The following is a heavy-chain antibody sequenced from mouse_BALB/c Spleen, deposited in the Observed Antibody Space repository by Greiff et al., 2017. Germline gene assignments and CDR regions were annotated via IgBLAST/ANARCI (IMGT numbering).Heavy chain of an antibody. CDR1: GFSLTSYG. CDR2: IWGDGST. J-gene: IGHJ3*01. V-gene: IGHV2-3*01. CDR3: AACGSSSWFAY. Sequence: VKLMESGPGLVAPSQSLSITCTVSGFSLTSYGVSWVRQPPGKGLEWLGVIWGDGSTNYHSALISRLSISKDNSKSQVFLKLNSLQTDDTTTYYCAACGSSSWFAYWGQGTLVTVSA. D-gene: IGHD1-1*01.